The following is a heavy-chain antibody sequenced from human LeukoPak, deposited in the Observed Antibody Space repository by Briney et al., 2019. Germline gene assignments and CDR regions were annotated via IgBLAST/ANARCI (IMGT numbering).Heavy chain of an antibody. CDR2: ISTTGST. Sequence: PSETLSLTCTVSGTSISRHYWSWLRQSAGLGLEWLEYISTTGSTTYNPSLEGRVTMSEDTSQNQLSLTLSSVTAADTAVYFCTRQDGLWVGDLGGWFDFWGQGIQVTVSS. V-gene: IGHV4-4*09. J-gene: IGHJ5*01. CDR3: TRQDGLWVGDLGGWFDF. CDR1: GTSISRHY. D-gene: IGHD3-10*01.